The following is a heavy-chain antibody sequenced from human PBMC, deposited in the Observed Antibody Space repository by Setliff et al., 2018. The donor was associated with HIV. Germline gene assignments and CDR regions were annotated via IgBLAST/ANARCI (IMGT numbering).Heavy chain of an antibody. CDR3: ARHINYYGSGSCPEY. CDR2: IYPDDSHT. Sequence: PGESLKISCKGSGYSFTSYWIGWVRQMPGKGLEWMGIIYPDDSHTRYSPSFQGQVTISVDNSINTVYLQWSTLKASDTAIYYCARHINYYGSGSCPEYWGQGTLVTVSS. V-gene: IGHV5-51*01. D-gene: IGHD3-10*01. CDR1: GYSFTSYW. J-gene: IGHJ4*02.